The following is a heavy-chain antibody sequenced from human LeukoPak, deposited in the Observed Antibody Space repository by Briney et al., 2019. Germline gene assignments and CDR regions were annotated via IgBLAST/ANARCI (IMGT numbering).Heavy chain of an antibody. CDR1: GGTFSSYA. CDR2: IIPILGIA. J-gene: IGHJ3*02. D-gene: IGHD3-22*01. V-gene: IGHV1-69*04. Sequence: SVKVSCKASGGTFSSYAISWVRQAPGQGLEWMGRIIPILGIANYAQKFQGRVTITADKSTSTAYMELSSLRSEDTAVYYCARPRDYDGSGYLDAFDIWGQGTMVTVSS. CDR3: ARPRDYDGSGYLDAFDI.